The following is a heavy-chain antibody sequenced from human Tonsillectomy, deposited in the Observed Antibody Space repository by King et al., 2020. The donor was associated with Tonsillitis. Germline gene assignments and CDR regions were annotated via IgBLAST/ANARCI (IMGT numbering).Heavy chain of an antibody. CDR3: AKDRYTYDY. CDR2: IQYDGTNK. CDR1: GLTFSTYG. V-gene: IGHV3-30*02. J-gene: IGHJ4*02. D-gene: IGHD5-18*01. Sequence: VQLVESGGGVVQPGGSLRLSCAASGLTFSTYGMHWVRQAPGKGLEWVAFIQYDGTNKYYADSVKGRFTISRDNSKNTLYLQMNSLRAEDTAVYYCAKDRYTYDYWGQGTLVTVSS.